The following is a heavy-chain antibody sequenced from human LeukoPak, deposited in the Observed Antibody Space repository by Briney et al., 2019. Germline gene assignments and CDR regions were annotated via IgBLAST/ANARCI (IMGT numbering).Heavy chain of an antibody. CDR2: IYYSGST. CDR3: ARLSFLSESGYSSSWSYYYYYYIDV. J-gene: IGHJ6*03. CDR1: GGSISSYY. V-gene: IGHV4-59*01. Sequence: SETLSLTCTVSGGSISSYYWSWIRQPPGKGLEWIGYIYYSGSTNYNPSLKSRVTISVDTSKNQFSLKLSSVTAADTAVYYCARLSFLSESGYSSSWSYYYYYYIDVWGKGTTVTVSS. D-gene: IGHD6-13*01.